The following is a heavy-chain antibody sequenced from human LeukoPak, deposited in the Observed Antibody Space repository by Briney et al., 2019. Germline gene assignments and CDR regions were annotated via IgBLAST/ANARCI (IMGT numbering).Heavy chain of an antibody. D-gene: IGHD4-23*01. Sequence: KASETLSLTCAVYGGSFSGYYWSWIRQPPGKGLEWIGEINHSGSTNYNPSLKSRVTISVDTSKNQFSLKLSSVTAADTAVYYCARGLPGIYGGKPALRHWGQGTLVTVSS. CDR2: INHSGST. CDR3: ARGLPGIYGGKPALRH. CDR1: GGSFSGYY. V-gene: IGHV4-34*01. J-gene: IGHJ1*01.